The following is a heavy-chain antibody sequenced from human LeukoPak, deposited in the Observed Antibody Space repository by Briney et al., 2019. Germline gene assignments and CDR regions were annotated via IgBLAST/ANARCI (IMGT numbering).Heavy chain of an antibody. V-gene: IGHV4-34*01. CDR3: ARGVVVGYYYMDV. J-gene: IGHJ6*03. Sequence: GSLRVSCAPSGFTVNSNYMSWVRQAPGKGLEWIGEINHSGSTNYNPSLKSRVTISVDTSKNQFSLKLSSVTAADTAVYYCARGVVVGYYYMDVWGKGTTVTVSS. CDR1: GFTVNSNY. D-gene: IGHD2-2*01. CDR2: INHSGST.